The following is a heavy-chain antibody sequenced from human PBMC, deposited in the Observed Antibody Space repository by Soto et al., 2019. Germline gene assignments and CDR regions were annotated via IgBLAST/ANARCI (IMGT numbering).Heavy chain of an antibody. CDR2: MSGSSSTT. CDR1: GLTFSNYA. J-gene: IGHJ4*02. CDR3: AKNQEPELPMVIDF. V-gene: IGHV3-23*01. D-gene: IGHD3-22*01. Sequence: VGSLRLSCATSGLTFSNYAMSWVRQAPGGGLEWVSSMSGSSSTTYYADSVRGRFTISRDRSKNTLYLQMSSLRAEDTALYYCAKNQEPELPMVIDFWGQGTLVTVSS.